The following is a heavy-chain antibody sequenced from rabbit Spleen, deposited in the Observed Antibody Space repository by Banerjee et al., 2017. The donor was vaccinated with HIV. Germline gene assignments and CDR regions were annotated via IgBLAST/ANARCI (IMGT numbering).Heavy chain of an antibody. CDR3: ARESFSLWDL. Sequence: EQLVESGGGLVQPEGSLTLSCKASGIDFTNYYITWVRQAPGKGLEWIGIIYAAKGSTDYASWVNGRFTISKTSSTVDLKMTSLTAADTATYFCARESFSLWDLWGPGTLVTVS. V-gene: IGHV1S21*01. CDR2: IYAAKGST. CDR1: GIDFTNYY. D-gene: IGHD3-1*01. J-gene: IGHJ4*01.